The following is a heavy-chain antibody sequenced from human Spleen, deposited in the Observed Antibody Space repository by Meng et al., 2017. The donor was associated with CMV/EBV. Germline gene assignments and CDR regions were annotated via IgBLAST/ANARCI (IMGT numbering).Heavy chain of an antibody. D-gene: IGHD4-17*01. J-gene: IGHJ4*02. CDR3: AKSIDFGDYDLDD. CDR1: GFTFSNYA. CDR2: ISYDGSKK. Sequence: GGSLRLSCAASGFTFSNYAMHWVRRAPGKGLEWVAIISYDGSKKYYADSVKGRVTISRDNSKDTLYLQMNSLRAEDTAVYYCAKSIDFGDYDLDDWGQGTQVTVSS. V-gene: IGHV3-30-3*02.